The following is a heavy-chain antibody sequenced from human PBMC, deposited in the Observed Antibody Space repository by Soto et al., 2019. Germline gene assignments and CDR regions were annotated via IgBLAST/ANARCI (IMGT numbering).Heavy chain of an antibody. CDR3: ARDYRLAVDL. CDR2: IRDNSATK. J-gene: IGHJ3*01. Sequence: EVQLVESGGGLVQPGGSLRLSCAASGFTFSSHHMQWVRQAPGKGLEWVSYIRDNSATKYYADSVRGRFTISRDNAQNSVFLQMNSLTDEDTAVYYCARDYRLAVDLWGQGTMVTVSS. V-gene: IGHV3-48*02. CDR1: GFTFSSHH.